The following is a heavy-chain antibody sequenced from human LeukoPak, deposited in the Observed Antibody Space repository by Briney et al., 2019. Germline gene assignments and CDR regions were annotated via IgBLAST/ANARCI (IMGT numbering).Heavy chain of an antibody. D-gene: IGHD5-18*01. Sequence: GSLRLSCAASGFTFSSYGMSWVRQAPGKGLEWIGSIYYSGSTYYNPSLKSRVTISVDTSKNQFSLKVTSVTAADTALYYCARGRIERYTYASSDFDYWGRGTLVTVSS. J-gene: IGHJ4*02. CDR2: IYYSGST. CDR3: ARGRIERYTYASSDFDY. CDR1: GFTFSSYG. V-gene: IGHV4-38-2*01.